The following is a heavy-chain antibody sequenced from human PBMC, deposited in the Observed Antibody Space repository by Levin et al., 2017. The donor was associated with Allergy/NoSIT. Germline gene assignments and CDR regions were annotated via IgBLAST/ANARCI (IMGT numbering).Heavy chain of an antibody. V-gene: IGHV4-4*07. CDR3: ARDYGASGVGDY. D-gene: IGHD1-26*01. CDR2: IYSNEIT. Sequence: PSETLSLTCSVSGGSLNTYYWTWIRQSAGKGLEWIGRIYSNEITNYNPSLKSRVTMSLDTSKNQFSLHLSSVTAADTAVYFCARDYGASGVGDYWGHGTLVTVSS. CDR1: GGSLNTYY. J-gene: IGHJ4*01.